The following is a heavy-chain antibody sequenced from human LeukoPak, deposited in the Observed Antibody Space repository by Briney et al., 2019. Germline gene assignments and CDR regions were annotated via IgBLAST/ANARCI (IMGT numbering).Heavy chain of an antibody. J-gene: IGHJ4*02. CDR3: MTRDTSGY. V-gene: IGHV3-64D*09. Sequence: GGSLRLSCFGSGLXLSTYAIHWVRQAPGKGLEYVSHLYTDGGGTYYADTVKGRFTISRDKSKNTMYLQMRSLRAEDSAVYYCMTRDTSGYWGQGTLVTVSS. D-gene: IGHD3-10*01. CDR2: LYTDGGGT. CDR1: GLXLSTYA.